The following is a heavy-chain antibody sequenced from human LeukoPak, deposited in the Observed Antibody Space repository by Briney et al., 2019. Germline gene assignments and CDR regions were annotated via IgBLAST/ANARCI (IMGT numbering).Heavy chain of an antibody. D-gene: IGHD6-19*01. CDR3: ARCHWQWLERGNAFDI. CDR1: GFTFSTYE. CDR2: ISSTGVTK. J-gene: IGHJ3*02. Sequence: PGGSLRLSCAASGFTFSTYEMNWVRQAPGKGLEWVSHISSTGVTKYYADSVKGRFTISRDNAKNSLYLQMNSLRAEDTAVYYCARCHWQWLERGNAFDIWGQGTMVTVSS. V-gene: IGHV3-48*03.